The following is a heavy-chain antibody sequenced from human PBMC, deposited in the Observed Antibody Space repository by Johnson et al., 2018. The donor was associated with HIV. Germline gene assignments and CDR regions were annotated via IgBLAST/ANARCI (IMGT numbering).Heavy chain of an antibody. CDR1: GFTFSDYY. V-gene: IGHV3-11*04. D-gene: IGHD3-16*01. Sequence: QVQLVESGGGLVKSGGSLRLSCAASGFTFSDYYMSWIRQAPGKGLEWVSYISSSTDTIYYADSVKGRFTISRDNAKNSLSLQMNSLRAEDTAVYYCVRDAFDYRDASGRFGGAGFDIWGQGTVVTVSS. CDR3: VRDAFDYRDASGRFGGAGFDI. J-gene: IGHJ3*02. CDR2: ISSSTDTI.